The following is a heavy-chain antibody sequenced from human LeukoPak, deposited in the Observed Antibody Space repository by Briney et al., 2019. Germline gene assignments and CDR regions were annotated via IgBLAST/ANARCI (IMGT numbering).Heavy chain of an antibody. CDR3: ARPALPGIVGYTARNDTFDI. Sequence: GGSLRLSCAASGFTFSSYAMHWVRQAPGKGLEWVAVISYDGSNKYYADSVKGRFTISRDNSKNTLYLQMNSLRAEDTAVYYCARPALPGIVGYTARNDTFDIWGLGTMVTVSS. D-gene: IGHD1-26*01. CDR1: GFTFSSYA. J-gene: IGHJ3*02. V-gene: IGHV3-30*04. CDR2: ISYDGSNK.